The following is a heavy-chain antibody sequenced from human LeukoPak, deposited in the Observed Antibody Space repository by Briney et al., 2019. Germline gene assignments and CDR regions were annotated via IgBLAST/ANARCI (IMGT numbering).Heavy chain of an antibody. J-gene: IGHJ5*02. CDR2: ISAYKGNT. V-gene: IGHV1-18*01. CDR3: ARGGCIGTTCPPNWLDP. CDR1: GYTFTNYG. Sequence: ASVKVSCKASGYTFTNYGISWVRQAPGQGLEWMGWISAYKGNTNYAQKVQGRVTMTTDTSTSTAYMELRSLRSDDTAVYYCARGGCIGTTCPPNWLDPWGQGTQVTVSS. D-gene: IGHD2-2*01.